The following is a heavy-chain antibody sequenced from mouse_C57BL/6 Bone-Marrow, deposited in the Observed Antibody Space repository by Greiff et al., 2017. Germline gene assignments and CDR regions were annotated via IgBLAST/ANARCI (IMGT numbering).Heavy chain of an antibody. J-gene: IGHJ4*01. CDR2: ISSGGSYT. D-gene: IGHD2-5*01. CDR3: AVHERANYSRSAMDY. Sequence: EVHLVEPGGDLVKPGGSLKLSCAASGFTFSSYGMSWVRQTPDKRLEWVATISSGGSYTYYPDSVKGRFNISRDKAKNTLYLQMRSLKSEDTAMYSCAVHERANYSRSAMDYWAQATLAPVS. V-gene: IGHV5-6*01. CDR1: GFTFSSYG.